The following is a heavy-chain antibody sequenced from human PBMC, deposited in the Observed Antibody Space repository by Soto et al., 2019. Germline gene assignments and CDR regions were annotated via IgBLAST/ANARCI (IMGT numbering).Heavy chain of an antibody. J-gene: IGHJ4*02. CDR2: INNHGNDV. Sequence: EVQLVESGGGLVQPGGSLRLSCAVSGFSISGYWMHWVRQVPGKGLVWVSRINNHGNDVSYADSVKGRFIISRDNAQNTLYRQINSPTADDTAIYYCTSGASGYGNFDYWGQGVLLTVSS. V-gene: IGHV3-74*01. D-gene: IGHD5-12*01. CDR1: GFSISGYW. CDR3: TSGASGYGNFDY.